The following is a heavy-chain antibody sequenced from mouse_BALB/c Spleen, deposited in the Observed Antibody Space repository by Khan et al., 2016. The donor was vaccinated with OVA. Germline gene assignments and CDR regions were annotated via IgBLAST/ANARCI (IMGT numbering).Heavy chain of an antibody. CDR1: GYSFTSYL. J-gene: IGHJ3*01. D-gene: IGHD1-3*01. V-gene: IGHV1-5*01. CDR3: ARGGYSSFAY. CDR2: IYPGNSDT. Sequence: EVQLQQSGTVLARPGASVKMSCKASGYSFTSYLIHWVKQRPGQGLEWIGDIYPGNSDTTYNQKFKDKAKLTAGTSANTAYMEVSSLKNEDSAVYYCARGGYSSFAYWGQGTLVTVSA.